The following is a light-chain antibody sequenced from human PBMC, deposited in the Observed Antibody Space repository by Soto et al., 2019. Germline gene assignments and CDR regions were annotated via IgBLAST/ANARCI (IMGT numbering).Light chain of an antibody. J-gene: IGLJ1*01. V-gene: IGLV1-44*01. CDR2: SNN. CDR1: SSNIGSNT. Sequence: SVLTQPPSASGTPGQRVTISCSGSSSNIGSNTVNWYQQLPGTAPKLLIYSNNQRPSGVPDRFSGSKSGTSDSLAISGLQSEDEADYYCEAWDDSLNGIQVSGPGTKGTVL. CDR3: EAWDDSLNGIQV.